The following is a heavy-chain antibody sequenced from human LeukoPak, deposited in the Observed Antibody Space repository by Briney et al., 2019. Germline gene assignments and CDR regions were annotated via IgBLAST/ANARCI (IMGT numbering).Heavy chain of an antibody. CDR3: ARDSPPEY. V-gene: IGHV3-48*01. CDR1: GFTFSSYG. J-gene: IGHJ4*02. Sequence: PGGSLRLSCAASGFTFSSYGMHWVRQAPGKGLEWVSYISSGSSTIYYADSVRGRFTISRDNAKNSLYLQMNSLRAEDTAVYYCARDSPPEYWGQGILVTVSS. CDR2: ISSGSSTI.